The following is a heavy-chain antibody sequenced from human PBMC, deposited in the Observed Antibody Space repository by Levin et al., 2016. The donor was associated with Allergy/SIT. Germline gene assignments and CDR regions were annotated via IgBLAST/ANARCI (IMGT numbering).Heavy chain of an antibody. D-gene: IGHD2-21*01. CDR3: ARHPPRSCGPECFSDFDS. Sequence: KVSCKASGYNFAEYWIAWVRQKPGKGPEWVGIINPRDSDIRYGPSFRGLVTMSADKSTRVAYLQLNRLEASDTAIFYCARHPPRSCGPECFSDFDSWGLGTLVTVSS. CDR1: GYNFAEYW. V-gene: IGHV5-51*01. J-gene: IGHJ4*02. CDR2: INPRDSDI.